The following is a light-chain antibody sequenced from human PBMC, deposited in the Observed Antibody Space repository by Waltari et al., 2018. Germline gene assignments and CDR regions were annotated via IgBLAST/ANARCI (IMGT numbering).Light chain of an antibody. CDR2: GAS. CDR1: QSFSTN. Sequence: DTVMTQSPATLSVSPGERATLSCRASQSFSTNLAWYQQKPGQAPRLLIYGASTRATCIPARFSGTGSGTEFTLTIDSLQSEDFAVYYCQQYSNWPPITFGQGTRLEIK. CDR3: QQYSNWPPIT. V-gene: IGKV3-15*01. J-gene: IGKJ5*01.